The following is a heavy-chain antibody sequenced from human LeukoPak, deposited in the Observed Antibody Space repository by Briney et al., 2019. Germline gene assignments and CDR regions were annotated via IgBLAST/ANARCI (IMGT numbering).Heavy chain of an antibody. V-gene: IGHV4-34*01. J-gene: IGHJ5*02. CDR3: ARYPFCGGDCSDWFDP. Sequence: SETLSLTCTVSGGSISSYYWSWIRQPPGKGLEWLGETDHSGNTNYNPSLKSRLTISIDPSKNQVSLKLSSVTAADTAVYYCARYPFCGGDCSDWFDPWGQGTLVTVSS. D-gene: IGHD2-21*02. CDR1: GGSISSYY. CDR2: TDHSGNT.